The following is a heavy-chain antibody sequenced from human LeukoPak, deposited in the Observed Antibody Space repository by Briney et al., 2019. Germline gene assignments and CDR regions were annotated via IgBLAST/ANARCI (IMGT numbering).Heavy chain of an antibody. CDR3: ASQKITIFGPYGMDV. V-gene: IGHV4-34*09. CDR2: INHSGST. J-gene: IGHJ6*02. D-gene: IGHD3-3*01. CDR1: GGSFSGYY. Sequence: SETLSLTCAVYGGSFSGYYWSWIRQPPGKGLEWIGEINHSGSTNYNPSLKSRVTISVDTSKNQFSLKLSSVTAADTAVYYCASQKITIFGPYGMDVWGQGTTVTVSS.